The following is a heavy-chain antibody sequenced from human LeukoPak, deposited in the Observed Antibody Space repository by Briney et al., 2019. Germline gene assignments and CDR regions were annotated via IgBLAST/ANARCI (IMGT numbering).Heavy chain of an antibody. CDR3: AKRGVVIRVILVGFHEEAYYFDS. V-gene: IGHV3-23*01. CDR2: ISGSGGST. Sequence: GGSLRLSCRVSGITLSNYGMSWVRQAPGKGLEWVAGISGSGGSTNYADSVKGRFIISRDNPKNTLYLQMTSLIAEDTAVYFCAKRGVVIRVILVGFHEEAYYFDSWGQGALVTVSS. D-gene: IGHD3-22*01. J-gene: IGHJ4*02. CDR1: GITLSNYG.